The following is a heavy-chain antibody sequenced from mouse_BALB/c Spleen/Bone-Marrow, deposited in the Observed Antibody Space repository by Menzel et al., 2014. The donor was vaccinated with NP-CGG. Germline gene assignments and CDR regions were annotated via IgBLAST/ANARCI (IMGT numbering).Heavy chain of an antibody. V-gene: IGHV3-6*02. CDR3: ARQPYYFDY. CDR1: GYSITSXYX. CDR2: ISYDGNN. Sequence: QLQQSGPGLVKPSQSLSLTCSVTGYSITSXYXWNWXRQXXXNKXEXXXXISYDGNNNYNPSLKNRISITRDTSKNQFFLKLNSVTAEDTATYYCARQPYYFDYWGQGTTLTVSS. J-gene: IGHJ2*01.